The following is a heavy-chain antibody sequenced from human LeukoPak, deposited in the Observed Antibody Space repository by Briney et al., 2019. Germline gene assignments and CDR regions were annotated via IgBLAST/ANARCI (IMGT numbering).Heavy chain of an antibody. J-gene: IGHJ6*03. CDR1: GGTFSSYA. Sequence: ASVKVSCKASGGTFSSYAISWVRQAPGQGLEWMGRIIPIFGTANYAQKFQGRVTITTDESTSTAYMELSSLRSEDTAVYYCARGGAAAAVPYYYYYYMDVWGKGTTVTVSS. CDR2: IIPIFGTA. D-gene: IGHD6-13*01. V-gene: IGHV1-69*05. CDR3: ARGGAAAAVPYYYYYYMDV.